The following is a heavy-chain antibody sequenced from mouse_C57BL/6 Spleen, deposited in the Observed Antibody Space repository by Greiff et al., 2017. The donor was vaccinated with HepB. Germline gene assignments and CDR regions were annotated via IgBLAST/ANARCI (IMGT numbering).Heavy chain of an antibody. V-gene: IGHV1-4*01. Sequence: VQLQQSGAELARPGASVKMSCKASGYTFTSYTMHWVKQRPGQGLEWIGYINPSSGYTKYNQKFKDKATLTADKSSSTAYMQLSSLTSEDSAVYYCARELDYYGSSIYAMDDWGQGTSVTVAS. D-gene: IGHD1-1*01. CDR3: ARELDYYGSSIYAMDD. CDR1: GYTFTSYT. J-gene: IGHJ4*01. CDR2: INPSSGYT.